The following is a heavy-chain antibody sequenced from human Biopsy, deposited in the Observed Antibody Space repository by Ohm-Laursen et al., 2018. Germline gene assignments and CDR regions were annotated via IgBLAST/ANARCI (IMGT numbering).Heavy chain of an antibody. V-gene: IGHV4-59*01. J-gene: IGHJ6*02. CDR3: ARATNSSGWPYYYFYGMDV. Sequence: TLSLTCTVSGGSISSDYWSWIRQTPGKGLEWIGYIYYSGSTNYNPSLKSRVTISVDTSKNQFSLRLNSVTAADTAVYYCARATNSSGWPYYYFYGMDVWGQGTTVTVSS. CDR1: GGSISSDY. D-gene: IGHD6-19*01. CDR2: IYYSGST.